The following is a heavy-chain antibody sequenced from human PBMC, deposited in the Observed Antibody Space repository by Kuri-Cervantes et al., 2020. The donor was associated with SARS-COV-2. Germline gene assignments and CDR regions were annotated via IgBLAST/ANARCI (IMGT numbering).Heavy chain of an antibody. Sequence: GGSLRLSCAASGFTFSSYWMSWVRQAPGKGLERVSAISGSGGSTYYADSVKGRFTISRDNSKNTLYLQMNSLRAEDTAVYYCAKDKWELLFQPLDAFDIWGQGTMVTVSS. CDR1: GFTFSSYW. D-gene: IGHD1-26*01. CDR3: AKDKWELLFQPLDAFDI. J-gene: IGHJ3*02. CDR2: ISGSGGST. V-gene: IGHV3-23*01.